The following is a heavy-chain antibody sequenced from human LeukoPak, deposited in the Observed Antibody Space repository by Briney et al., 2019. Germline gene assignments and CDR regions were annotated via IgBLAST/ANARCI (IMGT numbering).Heavy chain of an antibody. J-gene: IGHJ6*02. CDR1: GGSISSSSYY. V-gene: IGHV4-39*01. Sequence: SETLSLTCTVSGGSISSSSYYWGWIRQPPGKGLEWIGSIYYSGSTYYNPSLKSRVTISVDTSKNQFSLKLSSVTAADTAVYYCARGRGYDSSGGYYYYYYGMDVWGQGTTVTVSS. CDR3: ARGRGYDSSGGYYYYYYGMDV. D-gene: IGHD3-22*01. CDR2: IYYSGST.